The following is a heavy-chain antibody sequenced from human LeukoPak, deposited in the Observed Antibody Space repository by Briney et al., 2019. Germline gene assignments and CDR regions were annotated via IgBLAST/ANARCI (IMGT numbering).Heavy chain of an antibody. CDR2: IKHDGTSK. D-gene: IGHD6-13*01. J-gene: IGHJ4*02. CDR3: ATQRWAIFDY. V-gene: IGHV3-7*01. Sequence: GGSVRLSCAASGLTFNSYWMSWVRHAPGKGLEWVANIKHDGTSKYYVDSVKGLFTISRDNAKTSLYLQMNSLRAEDTAVYYCATQRWAIFDYWGQGALVTVSS. CDR1: GLTFNSYW.